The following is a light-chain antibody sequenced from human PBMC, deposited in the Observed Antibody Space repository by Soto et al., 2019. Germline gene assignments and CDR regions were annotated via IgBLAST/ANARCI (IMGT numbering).Light chain of an antibody. CDR2: GAS. V-gene: IGKV3-11*01. CDR3: QQRSNWPRVT. Sequence: IVMTQSPATLSVSPGGRATLSCRASQSIGDTLAWYQQKPGQAPRLLIYGASTRATGIPARFSGSGSGTDFTLTISSLEPEDFAVYYCQQRSNWPRVTFGQGTRLEIK. CDR1: QSIGDT. J-gene: IGKJ5*01.